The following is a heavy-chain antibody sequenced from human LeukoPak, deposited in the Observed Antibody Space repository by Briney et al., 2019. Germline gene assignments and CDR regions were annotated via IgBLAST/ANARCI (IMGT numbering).Heavy chain of an antibody. CDR2: IYYSGST. Sequence: SETLSLTCTVSGGSISSGGYYWSWIRQHPGKGLEWIGYIYYSGSTYYNPSLKSRVTISVDTSKKQFSLKVSSVTAADTAVYYCARHFSGAAAPLPFDFWGQGTLVTVSS. J-gene: IGHJ4*02. D-gene: IGHD6-13*01. CDR3: ARHFSGAAAPLPFDF. CDR1: GGSISSGGYY. V-gene: IGHV4-31*03.